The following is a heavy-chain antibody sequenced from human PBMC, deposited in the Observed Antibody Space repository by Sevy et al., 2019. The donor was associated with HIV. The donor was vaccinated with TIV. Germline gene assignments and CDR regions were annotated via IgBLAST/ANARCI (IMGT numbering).Heavy chain of an antibody. CDR1: GLIFNSHA. Sequence: GGSLRLSCAASGLIFNSHAMSWVRQAPGKVLEWVSTISGSGGYTYYADSVKGRFTISRDNSKNTVYLQMDSLRAEDSAVYYCSNRGIVILTGFDYWGQGTLVTVSS. V-gene: IGHV3-23*01. CDR2: ISGSGGYT. D-gene: IGHD1-26*01. CDR3: SNRGIVILTGFDY. J-gene: IGHJ4*02.